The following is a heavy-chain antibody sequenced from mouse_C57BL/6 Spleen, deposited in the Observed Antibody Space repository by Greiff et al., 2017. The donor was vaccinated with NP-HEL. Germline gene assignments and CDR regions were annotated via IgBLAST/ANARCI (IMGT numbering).Heavy chain of an antibody. CDR3: TRAYGYDDYAMDY. J-gene: IGHJ4*01. V-gene: IGHV1-15*01. CDR2: IDPETGGT. CDR1: GYTFTDYE. D-gene: IGHD2-2*01. Sequence: VQLQQSGAELVRPGASVTLSCKASGYTFTDYEMHWVKQTPVHGLEWIGAIDPETGGTAYNQKFKGKAILTADKSSSTAYMELRSLTSEDSAVYYCTRAYGYDDYAMDYWGQGTSVTVSS.